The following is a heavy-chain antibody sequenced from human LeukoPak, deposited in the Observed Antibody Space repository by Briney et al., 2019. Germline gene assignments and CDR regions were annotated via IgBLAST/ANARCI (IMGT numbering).Heavy chain of an antibody. CDR1: GFTFSSYA. CDR3: AKDGRIAVAGTLGGDWFDP. Sequence: GESLKISCAASGFTFSSYAMSWVRQAPGKGLEWVSAISGSGGSTYYADSVKGRFTISRDNSKNTLYLQMNSLRAEDTAVYYCAKDGRIAVAGTLGGDWFDPWGQGTLVTVSS. J-gene: IGHJ5*02. CDR2: ISGSGGST. V-gene: IGHV3-23*01. D-gene: IGHD6-19*01.